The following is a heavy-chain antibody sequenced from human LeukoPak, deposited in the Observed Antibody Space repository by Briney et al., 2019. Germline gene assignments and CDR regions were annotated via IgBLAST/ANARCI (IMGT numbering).Heavy chain of an antibody. Sequence: GGSLRLSCAASGFTFSDCYMIWVRQAPGKGLEWVSYISSSGSTIYYADSVKGRFTISRDNAKNSLYLQMNSLRAEDTAVYYCARDAYGSGEIDYWGQGTLVTVSS. CDR2: ISSSGSTI. CDR3: ARDAYGSGEIDY. CDR1: GFTFSDCY. D-gene: IGHD3-10*01. V-gene: IGHV3-11*01. J-gene: IGHJ4*02.